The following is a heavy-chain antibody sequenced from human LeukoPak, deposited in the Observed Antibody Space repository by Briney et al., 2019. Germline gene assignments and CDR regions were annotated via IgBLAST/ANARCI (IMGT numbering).Heavy chain of an antibody. CDR3: ARVRGGILTGYLNYYYGMDV. J-gene: IGHJ6*04. Sequence: GGSLRLSCAASGFTFSSYAMHWVRQAPGKGLEWVAVISYDGSNKYYADSVKGRFTISRDNSKNTLYLQMNSLRAEDTAVYYCARVRGGILTGYLNYYYGMDVWGKGTTVTVSS. CDR1: GFTFSSYA. V-gene: IGHV3-30*04. CDR2: ISYDGSNK. D-gene: IGHD3-9*01.